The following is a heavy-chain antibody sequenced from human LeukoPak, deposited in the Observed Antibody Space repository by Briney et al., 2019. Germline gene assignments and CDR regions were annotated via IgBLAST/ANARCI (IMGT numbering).Heavy chain of an antibody. V-gene: IGHV4-4*07. CDR2: IHTSGST. D-gene: IGHD3-22*01. CDR1: GGSISSYY. J-gene: IGHJ4*02. CDR3: ARDRYYYDSSGYYRLDY. Sequence: PSETPSLTCTASGGSISSYYWSWIRQPAGKGLEWIGRIHTSGSTNYNPSLKSRVTMSVDTSKNQFSLKLSSVTAADTAVYYCARDRYYYDSSGYYRLDYWGQGTLVTVSS.